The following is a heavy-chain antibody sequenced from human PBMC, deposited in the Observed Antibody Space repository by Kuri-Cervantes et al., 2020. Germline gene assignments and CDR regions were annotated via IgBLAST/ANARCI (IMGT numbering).Heavy chain of an antibody. CDR3: ATRGVYGGRIGYFEY. CDR1: GGTFSSYA. CDR2: LIPIFGTA. V-gene: IGHV1-69*06. D-gene: IGHD5/OR15-5a*01. J-gene: IGHJ4*02. Sequence: SVKVSCKASGGTFSSYAISWVRQAPGQGLEWMGGLIPIFGTANYAQKFQGRVTMTEDTSTDTAYMELSSLRSEDTAVYYCATRGVYGGRIGYFEYWGQGTLVTVSS.